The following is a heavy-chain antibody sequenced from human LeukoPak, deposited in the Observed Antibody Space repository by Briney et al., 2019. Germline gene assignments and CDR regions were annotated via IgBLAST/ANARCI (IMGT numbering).Heavy chain of an antibody. CDR1: GGSISSYY. CDR3: AKSTYYYDSSGYFPTNFDY. D-gene: IGHD3-22*01. V-gene: IGHV4-59*08. J-gene: IGHJ4*02. Sequence: SETLSLTCTVSGGSISSYYWSWIRQPPGKGLGWIGYIYYSGSTNYNPSLKSRVTISVDTSKNQFSLKLSSVAAADTAVYYCAKSTYYYDSSGYFPTNFDYWGQGTLVTVSS. CDR2: IYYSGST.